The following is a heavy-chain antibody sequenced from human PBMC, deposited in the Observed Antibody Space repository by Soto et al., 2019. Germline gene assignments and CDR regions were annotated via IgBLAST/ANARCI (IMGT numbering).Heavy chain of an antibody. J-gene: IGHJ4*02. Sequence: VASVEVSCKXSGYTFTSYGISWVRQAPGQGLEWMGWISAYNGNTNYAQKLQGRVTMTTDTSTSTAYMELRSLRSDDTAVYYCARDRRMTTVSGYDYWGQGTLVTVSS. CDR1: GYTFTSYG. V-gene: IGHV1-18*01. D-gene: IGHD4-17*01. CDR3: ARDRRMTTVSGYDY. CDR2: ISAYNGNT.